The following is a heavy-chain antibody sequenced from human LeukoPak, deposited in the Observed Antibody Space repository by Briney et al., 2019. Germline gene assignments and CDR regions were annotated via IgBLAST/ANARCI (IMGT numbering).Heavy chain of an antibody. V-gene: IGHV3-30-3*01. CDR2: ISYDGSNK. CDR3: ARSPGFAVATVFDY. J-gene: IGHJ4*02. Sequence: PGGSLRLSCAASGFTFSSYAMHWVRQAPGKGLEWVAVISYDGSNKYYADSVKGRFTISRDNSKNTLYLQMNSLRAEDTAVYYCARSPGFAVATVFDYWAREPWSPSPQ. CDR1: GFTFSSYA. D-gene: IGHD5-12*01.